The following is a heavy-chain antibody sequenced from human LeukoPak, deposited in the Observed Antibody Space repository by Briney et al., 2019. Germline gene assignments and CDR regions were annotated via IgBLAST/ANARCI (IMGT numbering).Heavy chain of an antibody. V-gene: IGHV4-59*11. D-gene: IGHD3-10*01. J-gene: IGHJ5*02. CDR1: GGSISSHY. Sequence: SETLSLTCTVSGGSISSHYWSWIRQPPGKGLEWIGYIYYSGSTKYNPSLKSRVTISVDTSKNQFSLKLSSVTAADTAVYYCARAYMVRGVISCFDPWGQGTLVTVSS. CDR3: ARAYMVRGVISCFDP. CDR2: IYYSGST.